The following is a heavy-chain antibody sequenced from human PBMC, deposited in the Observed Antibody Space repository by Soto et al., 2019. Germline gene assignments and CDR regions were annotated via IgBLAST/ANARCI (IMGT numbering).Heavy chain of an antibody. CDR3: ARSQVTVAVPGL. J-gene: IGHJ4*02. V-gene: IGHV4-4*07. Sequence: SETLSLTCTVSGDPITSYFWTWLRQPAGKGLEWIGHVFPGGPTSHNSSLKSRVTFSVDTSKNQFSLNLTSVTAADTAMYYCARSQVTVAVPGLWGQGTLVTVSS. CDR2: VFPGGPT. D-gene: IGHD2-21*02. CDR1: GDPITSYF.